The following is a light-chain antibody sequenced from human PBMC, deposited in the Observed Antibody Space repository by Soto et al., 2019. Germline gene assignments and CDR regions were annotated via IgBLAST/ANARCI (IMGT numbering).Light chain of an antibody. V-gene: IGKV1-5*01. J-gene: IGKJ1*01. CDR1: QSISSW. Sequence: DIQMTQSPSTLSASVGDRVTITCRASQSISSWLAWYQQKPGKAPKLLIYDASTLESGVPSRFSGSGSGTEFTLTISSLQPDDFATSYCQQYNSYSRTVGQGTKVDIK. CDR2: DAS. CDR3: QQYNSYSRT.